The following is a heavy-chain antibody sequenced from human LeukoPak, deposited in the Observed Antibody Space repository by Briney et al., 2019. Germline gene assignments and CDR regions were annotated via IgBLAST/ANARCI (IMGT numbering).Heavy chain of an antibody. CDR3: ARGINVGATSF. V-gene: IGHV4-59*01. D-gene: IGHD1-26*01. CDR1: GGSMSNYY. J-gene: IGHJ4*02. CDR2: VHYSGST. Sequence: SETLSLTCIVSGGSMSNYYWSWVRQPPGKGLEWIGCVHYSGSTKYNPSLKSRVTISIDTSKNQFSLEATSVTAADTAVYFCARGINVGATSFWGQGALVTVSS.